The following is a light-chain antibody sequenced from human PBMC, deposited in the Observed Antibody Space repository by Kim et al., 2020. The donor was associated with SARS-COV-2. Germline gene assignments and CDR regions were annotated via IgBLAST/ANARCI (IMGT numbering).Light chain of an antibody. Sequence: KRSPPSSRTRQGVINHTFTWYRRKLDQYPRLLICGSSNRATCIPDRFSGSGSGTDFTLTISRLEPEDSAVYYCPQYGSSPQLTFGQGTKVDIK. CDR3: PQYGSSPQLT. CDR1: QGVINHT. CDR2: GSS. V-gene: IGKV3-20*01. J-gene: IGKJ1*01.